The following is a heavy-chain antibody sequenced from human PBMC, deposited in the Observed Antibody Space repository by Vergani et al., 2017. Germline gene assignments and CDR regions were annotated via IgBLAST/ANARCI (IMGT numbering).Heavy chain of an antibody. Sequence: QVQLVESGGGLVKPGGSLRLSCAAPGFTFSDYYMSWIRQAPGKGLEWVSYISSSSSYTNYADSVKGRFTISRDNAKNSLYLQMNSLRAEDTAVYYCARLPVRGVIRAIGFDPWGQGTLVTVSS. CDR1: GFTFSDYY. J-gene: IGHJ5*02. CDR2: ISSSSSYT. D-gene: IGHD3-10*01. CDR3: ARLPVRGVIRAIGFDP. V-gene: IGHV3-11*05.